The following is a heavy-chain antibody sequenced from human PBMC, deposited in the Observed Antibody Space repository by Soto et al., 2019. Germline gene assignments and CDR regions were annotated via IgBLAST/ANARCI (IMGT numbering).Heavy chain of an antibody. J-gene: IGHJ1*01. D-gene: IGHD2-15*01. CDR3: VKAAGGNYFQH. CDR2: ISGSGDIT. V-gene: IGHV3-23*01. Sequence: EVQLLESGGGLVQPGGSLRLSCAASGFTFSSYVMSWVRQAPGKGLEWVSVISGSGDITYYADSVKGRFTISRDNSKNTLYLQMNSLRAEDTAVYYCVKAAGGNYFQHWGPGTLVTVSS. CDR1: GFTFSSYV.